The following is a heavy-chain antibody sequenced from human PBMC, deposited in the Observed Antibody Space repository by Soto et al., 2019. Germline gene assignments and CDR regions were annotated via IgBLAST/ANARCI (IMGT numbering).Heavy chain of an antibody. V-gene: IGHV3-23*01. Sequence: GGSLRLSCVSSGFTFSNYAMRGVRQAPGKGLEWVSVISQSGGSIYYSDSVKGRFIMSRDNSKGTLDLQMNSLRVDDTAVYYCARVYLNHYIDVWGKGTMVTVSS. CDR1: GFTFSNYA. CDR2: ISQSGGSI. J-gene: IGHJ6*03. CDR3: ARVYLNHYIDV.